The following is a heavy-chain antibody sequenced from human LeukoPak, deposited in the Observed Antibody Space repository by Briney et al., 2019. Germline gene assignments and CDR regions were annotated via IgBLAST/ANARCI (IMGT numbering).Heavy chain of an antibody. CDR3: ARECRDSRCPGHQENNGLDV. V-gene: IGHV3-13*01. J-gene: IGHJ6*02. CDR2: MGTTADT. CDR1: GFTFTFHD. Sequence: PGRSLRLSCVASGFTFTFHDIHWVRQPAGNGLEWVSTMGTTADTPYADSMQDRSTISRDSTHNSVYLQMNRLRAGDTAVYYCARECRDSRCPGHQENNGLDVWGQGATVPVSS. D-gene: IGHD2-21*01.